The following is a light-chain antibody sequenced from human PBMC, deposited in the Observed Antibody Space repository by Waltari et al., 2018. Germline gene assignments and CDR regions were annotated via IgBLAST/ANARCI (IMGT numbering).Light chain of an antibody. CDR3: QKYGSLPAT. J-gene: IGKJ1*01. V-gene: IGKV3-20*01. Sequence: EIMLTQSPGTLSLSPGERATLSCRASQSITKYLAWYQQKPGQAPRLLIYDASIGATGIPDRFSGSGYGTDFSLTISRLEPEDYAVYYCQKYGSLPATFGRGTKVEIK. CDR2: DAS. CDR1: QSITKY.